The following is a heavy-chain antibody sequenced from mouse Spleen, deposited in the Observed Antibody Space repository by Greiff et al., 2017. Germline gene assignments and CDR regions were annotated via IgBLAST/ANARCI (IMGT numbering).Heavy chain of an antibody. CDR2: ISYDGSN. D-gene: IGHD3-1*01. CDR3: APGVGGFAY. Sequence: EVKLMESGPGLVKPSQSLSLTCSVTGYSITSGYYWKWIRQPPGNKKEWMGYISYDGSNNYNPSLKNRISITRDTSKNQFFLKLNSVTTEDTATYYCAPGVGGFAYWGQGTLVTVSA. V-gene: IGHV3-6*01. J-gene: IGHJ3*01. CDR1: GYSITSGYY.